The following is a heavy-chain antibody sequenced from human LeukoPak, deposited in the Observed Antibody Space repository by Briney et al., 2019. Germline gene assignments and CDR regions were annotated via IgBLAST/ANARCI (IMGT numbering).Heavy chain of an antibody. Sequence: GGSLRLSCAASGFTFSTYCMTWVRQAPGKGLEWVANIKQDGSEKYYVDSVKGRFAISRDNAKNSLYLQMNSLRAEDTAVYYCASVLHSDLGVDYWGQGTLVTVSS. J-gene: IGHJ4*02. CDR2: IKQDGSEK. CDR1: GFTFSTYC. CDR3: ASVLHSDLGVDY. D-gene: IGHD3-16*01. V-gene: IGHV3-7*01.